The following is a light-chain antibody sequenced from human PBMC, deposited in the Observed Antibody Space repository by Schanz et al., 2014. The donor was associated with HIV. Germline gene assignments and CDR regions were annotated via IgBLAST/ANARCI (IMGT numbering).Light chain of an antibody. CDR3: QHYGSS. V-gene: IGKV3-20*01. Sequence: EIVLTQSPATLSLSPGERATLSCRASQSVSSYLAWYQQKPGLAPRLLIFGASNRATGFPDRFSGSASGTDFTLTISRVEPEDYAVYYCQHYGSSFGPGTKVDIK. CDR2: GAS. CDR1: QSVSSY. J-gene: IGKJ3*01.